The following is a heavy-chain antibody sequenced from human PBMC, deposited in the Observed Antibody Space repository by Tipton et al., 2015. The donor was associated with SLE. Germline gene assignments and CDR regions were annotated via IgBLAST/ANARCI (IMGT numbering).Heavy chain of an antibody. CDR1: GFTFSIYA. CDR2: ISYDGSDK. J-gene: IGHJ3*02. CDR3: ARTMVGRPDACDI. Sequence: SLRLSCAASGFTFSIYAMHWVRQAPGKGLEWVSVISYDGSDKFYADSVTGRFTISRDNAKNTLYLQMNGLRAEDTAVYYCARTMVGRPDACDIWGRGTLVTVSS. V-gene: IGHV3-30*04. D-gene: IGHD2-8*01.